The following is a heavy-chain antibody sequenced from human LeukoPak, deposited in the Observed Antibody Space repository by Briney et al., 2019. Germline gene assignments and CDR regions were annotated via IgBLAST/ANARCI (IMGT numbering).Heavy chain of an antibody. Sequence: ASVKVSYKASGGTFSSYAISWVRQAPGQGLEWMGGIIPIFGTANYAQKFQGRVTITADESTSTAYMELSSLRSEDTAVYYCATTATPLVVPAAPYYYYGMDVWGKGTTVTVSS. J-gene: IGHJ6*04. CDR2: IIPIFGTA. V-gene: IGHV1-69*13. CDR1: GGTFSSYA. CDR3: ATTATPLVVPAAPYYYYGMDV. D-gene: IGHD2-2*01.